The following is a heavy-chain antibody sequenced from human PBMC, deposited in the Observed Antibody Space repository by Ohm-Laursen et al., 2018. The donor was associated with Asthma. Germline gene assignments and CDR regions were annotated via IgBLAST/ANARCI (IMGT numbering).Heavy chain of an antibody. D-gene: IGHD6-6*01. CDR1: GFTFSNYN. J-gene: IGHJ3*02. V-gene: IGHV3-48*01. CDR3: ARILGSSSPPDDAFDI. Sequence: SLRLSCAASGFTFSNYNMIWVRQAPGKGLDWVSSITTGSSTIYYADSVRGRFTVSTDKVTNSLYLQINSLRPEDTAVYYCARILGSSSPPDDAFDIWGQGTMVTVSS. CDR2: ITTGSSTI.